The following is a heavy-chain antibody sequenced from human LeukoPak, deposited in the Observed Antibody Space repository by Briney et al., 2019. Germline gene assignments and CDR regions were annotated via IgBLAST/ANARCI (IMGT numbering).Heavy chain of an antibody. Sequence: GALRLSCAASGFTFSSYAMSWVRQAPGKGLEWVSAISGSGGSTYYADSVKGRFTISRDNSKNTLYLQMNSLGAEDTAVYYCAKDLISGYDLVGDDYWGQGTLVTVSS. V-gene: IGHV3-23*01. CDR3: AKDLISGYDLVGDDY. CDR2: ISGSGGST. J-gene: IGHJ4*02. CDR1: GFTFSSYA. D-gene: IGHD5-12*01.